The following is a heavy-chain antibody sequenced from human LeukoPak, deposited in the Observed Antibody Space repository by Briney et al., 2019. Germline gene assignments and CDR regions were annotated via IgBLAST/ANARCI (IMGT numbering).Heavy chain of an antibody. CDR1: GFTFDDYA. V-gene: IGHV3-9*01. D-gene: IGHD6-13*01. Sequence: GGSLRLSCAASGFTFDDYAMPWVRQAPGKGLEWVSGISWNSGSIGYADSVKGRFTISRDNAKNSLYLQMNSLRAEDTALYYCTKQQLELDAFDIWGQGTMVTVSS. CDR2: ISWNSGSI. CDR3: TKQQLELDAFDI. J-gene: IGHJ3*02.